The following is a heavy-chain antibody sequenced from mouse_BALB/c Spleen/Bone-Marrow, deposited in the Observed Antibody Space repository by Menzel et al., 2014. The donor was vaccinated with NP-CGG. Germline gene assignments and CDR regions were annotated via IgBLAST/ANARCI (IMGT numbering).Heavy chain of an antibody. J-gene: IGHJ1*01. Sequence: VQLKESGPELEKPGASVKISCKASGYSFTGYSMNWVKQSNGKSLEWIGNIDPYYGGTTYNQKFKGKATLTVDKSSSKAYMQLKSLTSEDSAVYYCTRRGSRWCFDVWGAGTTVTVSS. CDR3: TRRGSRWCFDV. D-gene: IGHD1-1*01. CDR1: GYSFTGYS. CDR2: IDPYYGGT. V-gene: IGHV1S135*01.